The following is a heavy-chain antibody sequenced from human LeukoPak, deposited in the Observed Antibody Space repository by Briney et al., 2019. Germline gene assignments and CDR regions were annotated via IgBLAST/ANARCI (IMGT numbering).Heavy chain of an antibody. Sequence: SETLSLTCTVSGGSINTPNYYWGWIRQPPGKGLEWIGSIYYSGSTSYNPSLKSRVTISLATSKNQFSRKLNSVTAADTAVYYCARDRFDDSSGYYYHYYFYMDVWGKGTTVTVSS. CDR3: ARDRFDDSSGYYYHYYFYMDV. V-gene: IGHV4-39*07. CDR1: GGSINTPNYY. CDR2: IYYSGST. J-gene: IGHJ6*03. D-gene: IGHD3-22*01.